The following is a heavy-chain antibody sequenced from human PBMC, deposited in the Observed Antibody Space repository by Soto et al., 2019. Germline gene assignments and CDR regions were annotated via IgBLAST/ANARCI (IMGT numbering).Heavy chain of an antibody. CDR3: AKGLLAIVGTTLPRDAFNI. CDR2: MYHSGNT. CDR1: GGSITSGGYS. D-gene: IGHD1-26*01. V-gene: IGHV4-30-2*01. J-gene: IGHJ3*02. Sequence: PSETLSLTCAVSGGSITSGGYSWGWIRQPPGQGLEWIGYMYHSGNTYYNPSLKGRVTISLDHSRNQFSLRLNSVTAADTAVYFCAKGLLAIVGTTLPRDAFNIWGQGTMVTV.